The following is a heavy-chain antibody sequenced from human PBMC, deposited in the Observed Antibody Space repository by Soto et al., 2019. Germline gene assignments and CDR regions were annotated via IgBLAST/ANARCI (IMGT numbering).Heavy chain of an antibody. Sequence: QVQLQESGSGLLKPSQTLSLACSVSGDSLRRGFHHWSWIRQTPGKGLQLIGYIDTNGDTHYYPSVRHRTNMSIVTTESRFALKVTSVTAANTDVYYCARGTVYYCPNDKCGFFFDHWGQGALVTVTS. J-gene: IGHJ4*02. V-gene: IGHV4-31*03. CDR3: ARGTVYYCPNDKCGFFFDH. D-gene: IGHD2-8*01. CDR1: GDSLRRGFHH. CDR2: IDTNGDT.